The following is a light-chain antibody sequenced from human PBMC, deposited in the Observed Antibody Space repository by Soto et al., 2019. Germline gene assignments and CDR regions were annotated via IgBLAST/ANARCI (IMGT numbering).Light chain of an antibody. J-gene: IGLJ2*01. CDR1: SSDVGGYNY. CDR2: DVS. Sequence: QSALTQPRSVSGSPGQSVTISCTGTSSDVGGYNYVSWYQQHPGKAPKLMIYDVSKRPSGVPDRFSGSKSGNTASLTISGLQAEDEADYYCGTWGSSLTIGVIFGGGTQLTVL. V-gene: IGLV2-11*01. CDR3: GTWGSSLTIGVI.